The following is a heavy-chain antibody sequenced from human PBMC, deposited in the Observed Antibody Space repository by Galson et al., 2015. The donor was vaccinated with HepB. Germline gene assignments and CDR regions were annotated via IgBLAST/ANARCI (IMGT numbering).Heavy chain of an antibody. CDR1: GGSISSSNW. CDR2: IYHSGST. D-gene: IGHD1-26*01. V-gene: IGHV4-4*02. J-gene: IGHJ4*02. CDR3: ARSPIVGATGSDY. Sequence: SETLSLTCAVSGGSISSSNWWSWVRQPPGKGLEWIGEIYHSGSTNYNPPLKSRVTISVDKSKNQFSLKLSSVTAADTAVYYCARSPIVGATGSDYWGQGTLVTVSS.